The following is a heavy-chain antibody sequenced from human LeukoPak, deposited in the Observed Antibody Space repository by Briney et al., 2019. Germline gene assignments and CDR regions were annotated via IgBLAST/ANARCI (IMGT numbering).Heavy chain of an antibody. CDR3: AREGQWLVRTFDY. J-gene: IGHJ4*02. V-gene: IGHV3-30*02. CDR1: GFTFSSYG. Sequence: PGGSLRLSCAASGFTFSSYGMHWVRQAPGKGLEWVAFIRYDGSNKYYADSVKGRFTISRDNSKNTLYLQMNSLRAKDTAVYYCAREGQWLVRTFDYWGQGTLVTVSS. CDR2: IRYDGSNK. D-gene: IGHD6-19*01.